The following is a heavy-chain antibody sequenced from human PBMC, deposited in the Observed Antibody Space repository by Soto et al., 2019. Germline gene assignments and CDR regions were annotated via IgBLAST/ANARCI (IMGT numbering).Heavy chain of an antibody. CDR1: GGSISSSNW. D-gene: IGHD3-22*01. J-gene: IGHJ4*02. CDR3: ARNREVDSSGYYFDY. CDR2: IYHSGST. V-gene: IGHV4-4*02. Sequence: PSETLSLTCAVSGGSISSSNWWSWVRQPPGKGLEWIGEIYHSGSTNYNPSLKSRVTISVDKSKNQFSLKLSSVTAADTAVYYCARNREVDSSGYYFDYWGQGTLVTVSS.